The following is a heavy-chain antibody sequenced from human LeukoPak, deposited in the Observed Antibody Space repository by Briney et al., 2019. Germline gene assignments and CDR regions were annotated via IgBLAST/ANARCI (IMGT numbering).Heavy chain of an antibody. CDR2: INHSGST. V-gene: IGHV4-34*01. D-gene: IGHD5-18*01. CDR3: ARGSIQLWNSDY. CDR1: GGSFSGYY. J-gene: IGHJ4*02. Sequence: SETLSLTCAVYGGSFSGYYWSWIRQPPGKGLEWIGEINHSGSTNYNPSLKSRVTISVDTSKNQFSLKLSSVTAADTAVYYCARGSIQLWNSDYWGQGTLVTVSS.